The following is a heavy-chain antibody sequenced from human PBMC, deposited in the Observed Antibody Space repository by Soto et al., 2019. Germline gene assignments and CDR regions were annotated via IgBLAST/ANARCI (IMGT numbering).Heavy chain of an antibody. CDR1: GFIFQDYA. CDR3: AKGDSSGSFDHSRGYSTPDH. V-gene: IGHV3-23*01. J-gene: IGHJ5*02. CDR2: ITSCDDIT. D-gene: IGHD3-3*01. Sequence: EVQLFESGGGFVESGGSLRLSCAASGFIFQDYAMSWVRQAPGKGLEWVSTITSCDDITYSADSVRGRVTISRDNSANVLFLLLTALSVDDTATYYCAKGDSSGSFDHSRGYSTPDHWGLGTLVTVSS.